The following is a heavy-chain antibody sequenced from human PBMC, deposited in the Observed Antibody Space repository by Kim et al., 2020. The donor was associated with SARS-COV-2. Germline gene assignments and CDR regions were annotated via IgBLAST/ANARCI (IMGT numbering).Heavy chain of an antibody. CDR1: GGSLRRFY. D-gene: IGHD2-8*01. V-gene: IGHV4-34*01. J-gene: IGHJ4*02. Sequence: SETLSLTCAIYGGSLRRFYWSWIRQPPGKGLEWIGEINHSGSTNYNPSLKSRVTISVDTSKNQFSLKLSSLTAADTAVYYCVRYNNGPNLNFADYWGQGTLVTVSS. CDR2: INHSGST. CDR3: VRYNNGPNLNFADY.